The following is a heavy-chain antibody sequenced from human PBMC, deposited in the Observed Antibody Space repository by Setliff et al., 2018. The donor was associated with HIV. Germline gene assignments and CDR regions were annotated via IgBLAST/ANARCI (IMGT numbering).Heavy chain of an antibody. Sequence: GGSLRLSCAASGFTFSSYWMHWVRQAPGKGLVWVSRINSDGSTTSYADSVKGRFTISRDNAKNTLYLRMNSLRAEDTAVYYCARGIVHLPYYFGYWGQGTLVTVSS. V-gene: IGHV3-74*01. CDR1: GFTFSSYW. D-gene: IGHD3-16*02. CDR2: INSDGSTT. CDR3: ARGIVHLPYYFGY. J-gene: IGHJ4*02.